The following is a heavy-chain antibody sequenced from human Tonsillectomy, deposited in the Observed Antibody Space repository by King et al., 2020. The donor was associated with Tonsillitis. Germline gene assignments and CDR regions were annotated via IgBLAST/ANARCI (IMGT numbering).Heavy chain of an antibody. D-gene: IGHD1-1*01. J-gene: IGHJ4*02. V-gene: IGHV3-23*04. CDR3: AKLSPARQLLGGFDY. CDR2: LPGSGGST. Sequence: VQLVESGGGLVQPGGSLRLSCAASGFTFSNYAMSWVRQAPGKGLEWVSTLPGSGGSTYYADSVKGRFTISSDNSKDTLFLQMDSLRAEDTAVYYCAKLSPARQLLGGFDYWGQGTLVTVSS. CDR1: GFTFSNYA.